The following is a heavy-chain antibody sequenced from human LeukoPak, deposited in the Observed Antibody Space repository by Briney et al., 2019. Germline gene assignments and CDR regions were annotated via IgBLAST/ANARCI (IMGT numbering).Heavy chain of an antibody. Sequence: SGPTLVNPTQTLTLTCTFSGFSLSTSGVGVGWIRQPPGKALEWLALIYWNDGKRYSPSLKSRLTITKDTSKNQVVLTMTNMDPVDTATYYCAHSSNLAHLYVWGSYRHHFDYWGQGTLVTVSS. CDR2: IYWNDGK. CDR1: GFSLSTSGVG. CDR3: AHSSNLAHLYVWGSYRHHFDY. D-gene: IGHD3-16*02. J-gene: IGHJ4*02. V-gene: IGHV2-5*01.